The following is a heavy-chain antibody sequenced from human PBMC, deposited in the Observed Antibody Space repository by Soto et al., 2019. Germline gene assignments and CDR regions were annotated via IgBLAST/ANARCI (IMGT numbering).Heavy chain of an antibody. CDR2: INAGNGNT. V-gene: IGHV1-3*01. D-gene: IGHD2-15*01. Sequence: GASVKVSCKASGYTFTSYAMHWVRQAPGQRLEWMGWINAGNGNTKYSHKFQGRVTITRDTSASTAYMELSSLRSEDTAVYYCARVGYCSGGSCYPYYYYGMDVWGQGTTVTV. CDR3: ARVGYCSGGSCYPYYYYGMDV. J-gene: IGHJ6*02. CDR1: GYTFTSYA.